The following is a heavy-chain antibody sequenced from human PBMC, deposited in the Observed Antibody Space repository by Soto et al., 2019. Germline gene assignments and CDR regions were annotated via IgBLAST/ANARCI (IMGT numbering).Heavy chain of an antibody. CDR2: ISYEGSNK. D-gene: IGHD6-13*01. CDR3: AKGWPGYSSSWFAFDI. V-gene: IGHV3-30*18. CDR1: GFTFSDYG. J-gene: IGHJ3*02. Sequence: GGSLRLSCAASGFTFSDYGMHWVRQAPGKGLEWVAVISYEGSNKYYADSVKGRFTISRDNSKNTVYLHMNSLRAEDTAVYYCAKGWPGYSSSWFAFDIWGQGTMVTVSS.